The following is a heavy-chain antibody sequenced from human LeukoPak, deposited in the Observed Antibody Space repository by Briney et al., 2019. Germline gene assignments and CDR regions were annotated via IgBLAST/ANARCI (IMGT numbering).Heavy chain of an antibody. V-gene: IGHV4-34*01. D-gene: IGHD1-1*01. CDR2: ISHSGST. CDR1: GGSFSGYF. CDR3: ARDPYNWKSESAFDY. J-gene: IGHJ4*02. Sequence: SETLSLTCAVYGGSFSGYFWSYIRQPPGKGLEWLGEISHSGSTNYSPSLKSRVTISVDTSKNQFSLKLSSVTAADTAVYYCARDPYNWKSESAFDYWGQGTLVTVSS.